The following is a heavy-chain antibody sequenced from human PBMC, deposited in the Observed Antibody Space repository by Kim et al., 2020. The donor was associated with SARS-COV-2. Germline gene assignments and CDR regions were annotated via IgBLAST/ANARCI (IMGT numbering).Heavy chain of an antibody. CDR2: ISSSSSYI. Sequence: GGSLRLSCAASGFTFSSYSMNWVRQAPGKGLEWVSSISSSSSYIYYADSVKGRFTISRDNAKNSLYLQMNSLRAEDTAVYYCARSLRWELRPLFDYWGQGTLVTVSS. V-gene: IGHV3-21*01. J-gene: IGHJ4*02. D-gene: IGHD1-26*01. CDR3: ARSLRWELRPLFDY. CDR1: GFTFSSYS.